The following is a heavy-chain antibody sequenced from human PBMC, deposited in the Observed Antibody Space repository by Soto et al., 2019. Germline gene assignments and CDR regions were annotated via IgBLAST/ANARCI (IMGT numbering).Heavy chain of an antibody. CDR2: ISSSSSTI. CDR3: ASRSSSSGDYYYGMDV. CDR1: GFTFSSYS. J-gene: IGHJ6*02. D-gene: IGHD6-6*01. Sequence: EVQLVESGGGLVQPGGSLRLSCAASGFTFSSYSMNWVRQAPGKGLEWVSYISSSSSTIYYADPVKGRFTISRDNAKNSLYLQMNSLRDEDTAVYYCASRSSSSGDYYYGMDVWGQGTTVTVSS. V-gene: IGHV3-48*02.